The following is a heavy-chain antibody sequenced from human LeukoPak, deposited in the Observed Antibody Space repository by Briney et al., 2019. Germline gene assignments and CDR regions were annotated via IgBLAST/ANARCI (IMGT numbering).Heavy chain of an antibody. CDR2: IWHDGSNK. Sequence: GRSLRLPCEASGFSFSSHAMQWVRQAPGKGLEWVALIWHDGSNKHYADSVQGRFTISRDNSKNTLYLQMNSLRAEDTAVYYCARDTGNHPNNWLDPWGQGTLVTVSS. D-gene: IGHD1-14*01. CDR3: ARDTGNHPNNWLDP. J-gene: IGHJ5*02. CDR1: GFSFSSHA. V-gene: IGHV3-33*01.